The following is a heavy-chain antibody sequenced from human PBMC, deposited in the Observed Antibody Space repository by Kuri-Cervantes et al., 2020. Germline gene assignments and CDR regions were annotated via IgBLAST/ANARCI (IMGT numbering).Heavy chain of an antibody. Sequence: ASVKVSCQASGYTFTGYYMHWVRQAPGQGLEWMGWINPNSGGTNYAQKFQGRVTMTTDTSTSTAYMELRSLRSDDTAVYYCARYYDNSDYYPFDYWGQGTLVTVSS. J-gene: IGHJ4*02. CDR1: GYTFTGYY. D-gene: IGHD3-22*01. V-gene: IGHV1-2*02. CDR2: INPNSGGT. CDR3: ARYYDNSDYYPFDY.